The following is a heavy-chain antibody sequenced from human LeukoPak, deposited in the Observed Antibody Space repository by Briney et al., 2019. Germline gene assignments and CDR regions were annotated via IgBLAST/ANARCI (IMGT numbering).Heavy chain of an antibody. CDR3: VSQEVVPH. CDR2: VKEDGTTK. Sequence: PGGSLRLSCAASGFNFINYWMSWVRQAPGKGLEWVANVKEDGTTKQYVDSVKGRFTISRDNAKNSLYLQMDGLRAEDTAVYYCVSQEVVPHWGQGTLVSVSS. V-gene: IGHV3-7*01. CDR1: GFNFINYW. J-gene: IGHJ4*02. D-gene: IGHD2-15*01.